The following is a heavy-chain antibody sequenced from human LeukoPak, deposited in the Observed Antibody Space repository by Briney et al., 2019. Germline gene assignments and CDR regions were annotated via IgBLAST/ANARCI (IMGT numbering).Heavy chain of an antibody. J-gene: IGHJ4*02. CDR3: ARDVAGSGSL. V-gene: IGHV3-74*01. Sequence: PGRSLRLSCAASGFTFSSYWMHWVRQVPGKGLVWVARINEHGSIADYADSVKDRFTVSRDNAWNTLYLQMNSLRAEDTAVYYCARDVAGSGSLWGQGTLITVSS. CDR1: GFTFSSYW. CDR2: INEHGSIA. D-gene: IGHD3-10*01.